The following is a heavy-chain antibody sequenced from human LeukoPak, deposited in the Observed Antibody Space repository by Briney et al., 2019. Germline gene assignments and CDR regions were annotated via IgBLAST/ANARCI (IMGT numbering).Heavy chain of an antibody. CDR1: GYTFSNYW. CDR3: ARFETTSATVEV. D-gene: IGHD4-11*01. V-gene: IGHV5-51*01. Sequence: GESLKISCKGSGYTFSNYWIAWVRQMPGKGLEWMGFIYPGDSDTRYSPSLEGQVTISADKSINTAHLQWSSLKASDTATYYCARFETTSATVEVWGQGTLVTVSS. J-gene: IGHJ4*02. CDR2: IYPGDSDT.